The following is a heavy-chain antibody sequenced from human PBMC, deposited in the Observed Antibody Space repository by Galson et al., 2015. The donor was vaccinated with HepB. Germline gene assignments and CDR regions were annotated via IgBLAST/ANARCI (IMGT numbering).Heavy chain of an antibody. V-gene: IGHV1-18*04. D-gene: IGHD3-16*02. J-gene: IGHJ3*02. CDR1: GYTFTSYG. Sequence: SVKVSCKASGYTFTSYGISWVRQAPGQGLEWMGWISAYSGNTDQAQKLQGRVTMTTDTSTSTAYMELRSLRSDDTAVYYCARDFPRARYDCVWGSYRDAFDIWGQGTMVTVSS. CDR3: ARDFPRARYDCVWGSYRDAFDI. CDR2: ISAYSGNT.